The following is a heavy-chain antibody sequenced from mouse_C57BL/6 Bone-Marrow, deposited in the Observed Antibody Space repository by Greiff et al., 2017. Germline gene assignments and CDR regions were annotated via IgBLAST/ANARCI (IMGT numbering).Heavy chain of an antibody. CDR2: IDPETGGT. Sequence: QVQPQQSGAELVRPGASVTLSCKASGYTFTDYEMHWVKQTPVHGLEWIGAIDPETGGTAYNQKFKGKAILTADKSSSTAYMELRSLTSEDSAVYYCTRPPLRGFAYWGQGTLVTVSA. J-gene: IGHJ3*01. D-gene: IGHD1-1*01. CDR1: GYTFTDYE. V-gene: IGHV1-15*01. CDR3: TRPPLRGFAY.